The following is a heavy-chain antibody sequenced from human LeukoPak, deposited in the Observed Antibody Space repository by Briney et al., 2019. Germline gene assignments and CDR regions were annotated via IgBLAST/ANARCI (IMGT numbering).Heavy chain of an antibody. Sequence: ASVKVSRKASGYTFTGYYMHWVRQAPGQGLEWMGRINPNSGGTNYAQKFQGRVTMTRDTSISTAYMELSRLRSDDTAVYYCARGKRAARPTGYFDYWGQGTLVTVSS. D-gene: IGHD6-6*01. J-gene: IGHJ4*02. CDR1: GYTFTGYY. CDR2: INPNSGGT. CDR3: ARGKRAARPTGYFDY. V-gene: IGHV1-2*06.